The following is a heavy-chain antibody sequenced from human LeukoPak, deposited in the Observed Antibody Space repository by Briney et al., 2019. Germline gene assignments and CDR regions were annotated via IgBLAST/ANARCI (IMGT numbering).Heavy chain of an antibody. D-gene: IGHD4-17*01. CDR1: GDSISGFY. CDR3: ARGLPSYGDYVDYYFYMDV. Sequence: SPSETLSLTCTVSGDSISGFYWSWIRQPAGKGLQWIGRISTSGSTNYNPSLKSRVTMSVDRSTNEFSLTVRSMTAADTALYYCARGLPSYGDYVDYYFYMDVWGKGATVTVSS. V-gene: IGHV4-4*07. CDR2: ISTSGST. J-gene: IGHJ6*03.